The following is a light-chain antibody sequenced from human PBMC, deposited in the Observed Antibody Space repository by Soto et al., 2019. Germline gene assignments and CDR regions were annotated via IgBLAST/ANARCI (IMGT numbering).Light chain of an antibody. Sequence: ESVLTQSPATPSLYTGERATLSCTASQHVTTTYIAWYQQKFGQAPRLLIYGASTRATGTPDRFTSGGFGTDFTLTISRVEPEDFAVYYCQQYDSSFTFGGGTKVDIK. CDR2: GAS. CDR3: QQYDSSFT. V-gene: IGKV3-20*01. J-gene: IGKJ4*01. CDR1: QHVTTTY.